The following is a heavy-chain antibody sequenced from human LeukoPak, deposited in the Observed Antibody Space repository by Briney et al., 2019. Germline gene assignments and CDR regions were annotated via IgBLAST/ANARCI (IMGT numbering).Heavy chain of an antibody. V-gene: IGHV3-9*01. CDR3: ARGRNIVVVPAAMQNWFDP. CDR2: ISWNSGSI. D-gene: IGHD2-2*01. J-gene: IGHJ5*02. CDR1: AITFDDYT. Sequence: GGSLRLSCAASAITFDDYTMHWVRQPPGKGLEWVSGISWNSGSIGYADSVKGRFTISRDNAKNSLYLQMNSLRAEDTAVYYCARGRNIVVVPAAMQNWFDPWGQGTLVTVSS.